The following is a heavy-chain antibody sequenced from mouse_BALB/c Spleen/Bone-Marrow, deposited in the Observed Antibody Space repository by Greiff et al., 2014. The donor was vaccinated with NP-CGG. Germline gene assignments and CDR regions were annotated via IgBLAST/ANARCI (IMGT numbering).Heavy chain of an antibody. CDR3: ARYYYGFLDY. J-gene: IGHJ2*01. Sequence: QVQLEESGPGLVAPSQSLSITCTVSGVSFNSFCLHWGRPPPGKGLEWVGVIWAGGSTKYNSTLMSRLSISKDNSKSQVFLKMNSLQTDDTAMYYCARYYYGFLDYWGQGTTLTVSS. CDR1: GVSFNSFC. CDR2: IWAGGST. D-gene: IGHD1-2*01. V-gene: IGHV2-9*02.